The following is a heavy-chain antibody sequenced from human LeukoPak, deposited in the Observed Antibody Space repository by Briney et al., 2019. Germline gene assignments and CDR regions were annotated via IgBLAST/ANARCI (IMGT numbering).Heavy chain of an antibody. CDR3: ARSGYDTLPFFDY. V-gene: IGHV4-59*01. CDR2: MYYSGNT. D-gene: IGHD5-12*01. Sequence: PSETLSLTCTVSGASISSYYWSWVRQPPGKGLEWIGYMYYSGNTKYNPSLKSRVTISVDTSKNQLSLKLTSVTAADTAVYYCARSGYDTLPFFDYWGQGTLVTVSS. CDR1: GASISSYY. J-gene: IGHJ4*02.